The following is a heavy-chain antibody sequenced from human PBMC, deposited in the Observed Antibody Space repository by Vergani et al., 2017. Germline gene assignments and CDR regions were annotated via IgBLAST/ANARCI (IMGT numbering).Heavy chain of an antibody. D-gene: IGHD3-3*01. CDR1: GGTFSSYA. CDR3: ARGSAYYDFWSGYSVGGDYYYYMDV. V-gene: IGHV1-69*01. CDR2: IIPIFGTA. Sequence: QVQLVQSGAEVKKPGSSVKVSCKASGGTFSSYAISWVRQAPGQGLEWMGGIIPIFGTANYAQKFQGRVTITADESTSTAYMELSSLRSEDTAVYYCARGSAYYDFWSGYSVGGDYYYYMDVWGKGTTVTVSS. J-gene: IGHJ6*03.